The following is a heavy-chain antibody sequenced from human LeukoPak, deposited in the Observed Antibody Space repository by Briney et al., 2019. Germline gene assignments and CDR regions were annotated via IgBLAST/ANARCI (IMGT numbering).Heavy chain of an antibody. CDR2: INPNSGDT. CDR1: GYTFTGYY. V-gene: IGHV1-2*02. J-gene: IGHJ4*02. Sequence: ASVKVSCKASGYTFTGYYIHWVRQAPGQGLEWMGGINPNSGDTSYAQKIQGRVTVTRDTSISTAFMELSSLTSDDTAVYYCLTGGSAVRGVIIIPFAYWGQGTLVTVSS. CDR3: LTGGSAVRGVIIIPFAY. D-gene: IGHD3-10*01.